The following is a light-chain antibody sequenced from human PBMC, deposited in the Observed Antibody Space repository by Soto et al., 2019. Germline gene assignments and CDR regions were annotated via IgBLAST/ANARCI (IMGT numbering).Light chain of an antibody. CDR1: SSDVGSYNY. CDR3: CSYAGTTISYV. Sequence: QSSLTQPASVTGSPGQSITISRTGTSSDVGSYNYVSWFQHHPGKAPKLIIYEVNKRPSGISDRFSGSKSGNTASLTISGLQAEDEADYYCCSYAGTTISYVFGTGTKVTVL. J-gene: IGLJ1*01. CDR2: EVN. V-gene: IGLV2-23*02.